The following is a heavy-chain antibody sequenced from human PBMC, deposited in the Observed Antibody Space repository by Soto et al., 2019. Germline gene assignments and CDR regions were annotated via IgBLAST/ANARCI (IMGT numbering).Heavy chain of an antibody. Sequence: SETLSLTCAVSGGSISSGGYSWSWIRQPPGKGLEWIGYIYHSGSTYYNPSLKSRITISVDTSKNQFSLKLSSVTAADTAVYYCARHWSITSRPYHFDYWGQGPLVTVSS. CDR1: GGSISSGGYS. CDR3: ARHWSITSRPYHFDY. CDR2: IYHSGST. V-gene: IGHV4-30-2*03. J-gene: IGHJ4*02. D-gene: IGHD1-20*01.